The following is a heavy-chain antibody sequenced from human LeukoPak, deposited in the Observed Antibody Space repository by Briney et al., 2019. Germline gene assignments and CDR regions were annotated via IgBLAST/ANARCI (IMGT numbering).Heavy chain of an antibody. D-gene: IGHD6-19*01. CDR1: GGSISSYY. Sequence: SETLSLTCTVFGGSISSYYWSWIRQPPGKGLEWIGYIYYSGSTNYNPSLKSRVTISVDTSKNQFSLKLSSVTAADTAVYYCARLYSSGWYWEYYFDYWGQGTLVTVSS. V-gene: IGHV4-59*01. J-gene: IGHJ4*02. CDR2: IYYSGST. CDR3: ARLYSSGWYWEYYFDY.